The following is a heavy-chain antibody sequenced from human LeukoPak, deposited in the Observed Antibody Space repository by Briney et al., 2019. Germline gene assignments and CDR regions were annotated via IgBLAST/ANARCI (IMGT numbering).Heavy chain of an antibody. CDR1: GFTFTSYG. Sequence: ASVKVSCKASGFTFTSYGISWVRQAPGQGLEWMGWINTYNGDTDYAQKLQGRVTMTTDTSTTTAYMELRSLRSDDTAIYYCARTASYFDHWGQGTLVTVSS. V-gene: IGHV1-18*01. CDR2: INTYNGDT. J-gene: IGHJ4*02. CDR3: ARTASYFDH.